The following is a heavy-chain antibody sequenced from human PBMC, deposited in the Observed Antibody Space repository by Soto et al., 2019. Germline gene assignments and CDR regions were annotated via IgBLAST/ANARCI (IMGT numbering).Heavy chain of an antibody. J-gene: IGHJ4*02. CDR3: ANNWNWGSLVH. CDR2: IYYGGST. Sequence: QVHLQESGPGLVKPSETLSLTCTVSGDSISTDYWSWIRQSPGKGLEWIGFIYYGGSTNYNPSLKSRVTISVDTPKNQFSLKLSSVTAADTAVYYCANNWNWGSLVHWGQGTLVTVSS. D-gene: IGHD7-27*01. CDR1: GDSISTDY. V-gene: IGHV4-59*08.